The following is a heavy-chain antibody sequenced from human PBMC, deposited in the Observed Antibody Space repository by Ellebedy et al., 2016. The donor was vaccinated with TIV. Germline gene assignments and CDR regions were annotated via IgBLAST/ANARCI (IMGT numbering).Heavy chain of an antibody. CDR1: GFTFSSYS. Sequence: GESLKISXAASGFTFSSYSMNWVRQAPGKGLEWVSSISSSSSYIYYADSVKGRFTISRDNAKNSLYLQMNSLRAEDTAVYYCARELGYCSSTSCYAGRGFYYYYGMDVWGQGTTVTVSS. D-gene: IGHD2-2*01. CDR3: ARELGYCSSTSCYAGRGFYYYYGMDV. V-gene: IGHV3-21*01. CDR2: ISSSSSYI. J-gene: IGHJ6*02.